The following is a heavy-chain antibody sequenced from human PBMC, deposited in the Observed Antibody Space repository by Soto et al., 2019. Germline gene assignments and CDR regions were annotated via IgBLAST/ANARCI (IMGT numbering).Heavy chain of an antibody. V-gene: IGHV3-23*01. CDR1: GFTFSSYA. CDR2: ISGSGGST. Sequence: PGVSLILSCAASGFTFSSYAMSWVRPAPGKGLEWVSAISGSGGSTYYADSVKGRFTISRDNSKNTLYLQMNSLRAEDTAVYYCARGYCGGDCYQYYYGMDVWGQGTTVKSP. D-gene: IGHD2-21*02. J-gene: IGHJ6*02. CDR3: ARGYCGGDCYQYYYGMDV.